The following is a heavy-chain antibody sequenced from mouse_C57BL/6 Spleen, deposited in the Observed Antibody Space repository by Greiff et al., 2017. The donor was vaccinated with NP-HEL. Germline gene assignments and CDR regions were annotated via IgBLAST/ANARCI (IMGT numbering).Heavy chain of an antibody. Sequence: EVQLQQSGPELVKPGASVKISCKASGYTFTDYYMNWVKQSHGKSLEWIGDINPNNGGTSYNQKFKGKATLTVDKSSSTAYMELRSLTSEDSAVYYGASYDYDGDAMDYWGQGTSVTVSS. J-gene: IGHJ4*01. CDR1: GYTFTDYY. D-gene: IGHD2-4*01. CDR3: ASYDYDGDAMDY. V-gene: IGHV1-26*01. CDR2: INPNNGGT.